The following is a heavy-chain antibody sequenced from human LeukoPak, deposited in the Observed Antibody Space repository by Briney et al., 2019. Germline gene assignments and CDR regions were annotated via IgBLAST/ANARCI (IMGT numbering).Heavy chain of an antibody. CDR3: AELGITMIGGV. V-gene: IGHV3-11*04. CDR1: GFTFSDHY. Sequence: GGSLRLSCAASGFTFSDHYMDWVRQAPGKGLEWVSYISSSGSTIYYADSVKGRFTISRDSAKNSLYLQMNSLRAEDTAVYYCAELGITMIGGVWGKGTTVTISS. CDR2: ISSSGSTI. D-gene: IGHD3-10*02. J-gene: IGHJ6*04.